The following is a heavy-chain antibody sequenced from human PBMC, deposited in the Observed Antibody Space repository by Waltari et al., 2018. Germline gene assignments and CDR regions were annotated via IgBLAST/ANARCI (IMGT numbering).Heavy chain of an antibody. J-gene: IGHJ4*02. D-gene: IGHD3-10*01. CDR2: IYTSGST. Sequence: QVQLQESGPGLVKPSQTLSLTCTVSGGSISSGSYYWSWIRPPAGKGLEWIGRIYTSGSTNYNPSLKSRVTISVDTSKNQFSLKLSSVTAADTAVYYCARASPGWFGAFYWGQGTLVTVSS. V-gene: IGHV4-61*02. CDR1: GGSISSGSYY. CDR3: ARASPGWFGAFY.